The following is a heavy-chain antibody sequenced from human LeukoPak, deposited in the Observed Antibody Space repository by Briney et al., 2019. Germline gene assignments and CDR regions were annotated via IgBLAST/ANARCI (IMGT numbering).Heavy chain of an antibody. CDR3: ASTTYSCSWFYYYYYGMDV. V-gene: IGHV4-4*07. D-gene: IGHD6-13*01. CDR2: IYTSGST. Sequence: SETLSLTCTVSGGSISSYYWSWIRQPAGKGLEWIGRIYTSGSTNYNPSLKSRVTMSVDTSKNQFSLKLSSVTAADTAVYYCASTTYSCSWFYYYYYGMDVWGQGTTVTVSS. J-gene: IGHJ6*02. CDR1: GGSISSYY.